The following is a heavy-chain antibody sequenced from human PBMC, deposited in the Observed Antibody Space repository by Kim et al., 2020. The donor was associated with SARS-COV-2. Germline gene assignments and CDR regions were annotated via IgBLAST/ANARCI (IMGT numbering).Heavy chain of an antibody. CDR3: AGGGVVVPAATLGTYFDY. CDR2: IIPIFGTA. CDR1: GGTFSSYA. Sequence: SVKVSCKASGGTFSSYAISWVRQAPGQGLEWMGGIIPIFGTANYAQKFQGRVTITADESTSTAYMELSSLRSEDTAVYYCAGGGVVVPAATLGTYFDYWGQGTLVTVSS. V-gene: IGHV1-69*13. D-gene: IGHD2-2*01. J-gene: IGHJ4*02.